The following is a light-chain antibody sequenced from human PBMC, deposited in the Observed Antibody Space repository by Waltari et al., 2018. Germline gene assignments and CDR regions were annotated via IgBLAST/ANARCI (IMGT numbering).Light chain of an antibody. V-gene: IGLV4-69*01. CDR2: VNSDGSH. Sequence: QLVLTQSPSASASLGASVKLTCTLSSGHSSNIIAWHQQQPEKGPRYLMKVNSDGSHSKGDEIPDRFACSSSGAERNLTISSLQSEDEADYYCQTGGHGTWVFGGGTKLTVL. CDR3: QTGGHGTWV. J-gene: IGLJ3*02. CDR1: SGHSSNI.